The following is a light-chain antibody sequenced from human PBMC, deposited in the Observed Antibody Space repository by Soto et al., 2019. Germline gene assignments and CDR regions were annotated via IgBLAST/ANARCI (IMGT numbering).Light chain of an antibody. CDR1: SGHSNYA. J-gene: IGLJ3*02. V-gene: IGLV4-69*02. Sequence: QAVVTQSPSASASLGASVKLTCTLSSGHSNYAIAWHQQQPNKGPRFLMKLNTDGRHTKGDRIPDRFSGSSSGAERYLTISRLQSEDEADYYCQSWDTGVLVFGGGTKLTVL. CDR3: QSWDTGVLV. CDR2: LNTDGRH.